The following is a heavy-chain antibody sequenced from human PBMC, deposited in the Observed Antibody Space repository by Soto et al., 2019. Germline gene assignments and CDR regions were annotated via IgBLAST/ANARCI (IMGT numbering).Heavy chain of an antibody. CDR2: IYYSGST. V-gene: IGHV4-39*01. CDR3: AGYSSSSVGSSRFDY. Sequence: ASETLSLTCTVSGGSISSSSYYWGWIRQPPGKGLEWIGSIYYSGSTYYNPSLKSRVTISVDTSKNQFSLKLSSVTAADTAVYYCAGYSSSSVGSSRFDYWGQGTLVTVSS. J-gene: IGHJ4*02. D-gene: IGHD6-6*01. CDR1: GGSISSSSYY.